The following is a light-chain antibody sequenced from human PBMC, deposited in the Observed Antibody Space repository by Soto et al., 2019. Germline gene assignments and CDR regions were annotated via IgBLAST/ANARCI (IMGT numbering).Light chain of an antibody. V-gene: IGKV3-20*01. CDR3: QQYGMTPYT. J-gene: IGKJ2*01. CDR2: GAS. CDR1: QSVSRSY. Sequence: EIVLTQSPGTLSLSPGERATLSCRASQSVSRSYLAWYQHKPGQAPSLIIYGASSRATGIPDRFSGSGSGTDFTLTISRLEPEDFAVYYCQQYGMTPYTFGQGTKLEIK.